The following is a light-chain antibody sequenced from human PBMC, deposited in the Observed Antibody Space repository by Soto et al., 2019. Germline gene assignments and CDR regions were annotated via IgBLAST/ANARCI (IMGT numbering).Light chain of an antibody. CDR3: AAWDDSLNGHI. CDR1: SSNIGSNS. V-gene: IGLV1-44*01. CDR2: SSN. J-gene: IGLJ1*01. Sequence: VLTQPHSASGTPGQRVTISCSGSSSNIGSNSVHWFQQVPGTAPKPLIYSSNQRPSGVPERFSGSKSGTSASLAISGLQSEDEADYYCAAWDDSLNGHIFGTGTKVTVL.